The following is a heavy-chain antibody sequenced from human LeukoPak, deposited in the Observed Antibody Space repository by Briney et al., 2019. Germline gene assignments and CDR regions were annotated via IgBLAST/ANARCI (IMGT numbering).Heavy chain of an antibody. D-gene: IGHD3-10*02. Sequence: GGSLRLSCAASGFTFSSYEMNWVRQAPGKGLEWGSYISSSGSTIYYADSVKGRFTISRDNAKNSLYLQMNSLRAEDTAVYYCAELGITMIGGVWGKGTTVTISS. CDR1: GFTFSSYE. J-gene: IGHJ6*04. V-gene: IGHV3-48*03. CDR2: ISSSGSTI. CDR3: AELGITMIGGV.